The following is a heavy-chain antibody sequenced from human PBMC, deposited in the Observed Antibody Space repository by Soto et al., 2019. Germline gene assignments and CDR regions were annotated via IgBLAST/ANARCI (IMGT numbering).Heavy chain of an antibody. CDR2: ISGSGNTI. V-gene: IGHV3-48*02. J-gene: IGHJ3*02. CDR3: ARSDAFDI. CDR1: GFIFSSYS. Sequence: RGGSLRLSCAASGFIFSSYSLNWLRQAPGKGLEWVSYISGSGNTIYYADSVKGRFTISRDNAKNSLYLQMNSLRDEDTAIYFCARSDAFDIWGQGTMVTVSS.